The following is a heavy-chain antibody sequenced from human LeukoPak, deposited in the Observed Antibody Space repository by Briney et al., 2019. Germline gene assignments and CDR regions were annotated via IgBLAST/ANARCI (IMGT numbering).Heavy chain of an antibody. D-gene: IGHD2/OR15-2a*01. Sequence: PSETLSLTCTVSGDSITNNYWNWSRQPPGKGLQWMGYIDYSGTTNYNPSPRSRVTISVDTSKNQFSLKLTSMTAAATALYYCARRVAMTTWGRENWLDTWGQGTLVTVSS. CDR3: ARRVAMTTWGRENWLDT. CDR2: IDYSGTT. CDR1: GDSITNNY. J-gene: IGHJ5*02. V-gene: IGHV4-59*01.